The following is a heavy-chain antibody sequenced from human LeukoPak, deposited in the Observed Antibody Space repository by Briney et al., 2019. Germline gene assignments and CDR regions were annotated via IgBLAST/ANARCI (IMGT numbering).Heavy chain of an antibody. CDR2: IYYSGST. V-gene: IGHV4-59*12. J-gene: IGHJ6*03. D-gene: IGHD6-19*01. Sequence: PSETLSLTCTVSGGSISSYYWSWIRQPPGKGLEWVGYIYYSGSTNYNPSLKSRVTISVDTSKNQFSLKLSSVTAADTAVYYCAREGYSCGNYGYYYYYMDVWGKGTTVTISS. CDR1: GGSISSYY. CDR3: AREGYSCGNYGYYYYYMDV.